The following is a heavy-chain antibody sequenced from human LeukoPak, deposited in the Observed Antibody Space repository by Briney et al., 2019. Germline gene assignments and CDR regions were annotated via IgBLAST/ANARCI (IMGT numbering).Heavy chain of an antibody. CDR2: IRYDGSNK. D-gene: IGHD2-2*01. J-gene: IGHJ4*02. CDR1: GFTFSSYD. Sequence: TGGSLRLSCAASGFTFSSYDMHRVRQAPGKGLEWVAFIRYDGSNKYYADSVKGRFTISRDNSKNTLYLQMNSLRAEDTAVYYCAKVLSSTSVRLYYFDYWGQGTLVTVSS. CDR3: AKVLSSTSVRLYYFDY. V-gene: IGHV3-30*02.